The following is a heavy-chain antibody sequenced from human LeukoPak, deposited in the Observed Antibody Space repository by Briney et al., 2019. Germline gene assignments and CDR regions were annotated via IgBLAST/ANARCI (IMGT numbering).Heavy chain of an antibody. V-gene: IGHV3-7*01. Sequence: PGGSLRLSCAASGFSFSSYWMNWFRQPPGKGLEWVANIKQDGTEKYYVDSVKGRFTISRDNAKKSLYLQMNSLRAEDMGVYYCARDPSRGYTYGYGDYWGQGILVTVSS. CDR3: ARDPSRGYTYGYGDY. CDR2: IKQDGTEK. D-gene: IGHD5-18*01. CDR1: GFSFSSYW. J-gene: IGHJ4*02.